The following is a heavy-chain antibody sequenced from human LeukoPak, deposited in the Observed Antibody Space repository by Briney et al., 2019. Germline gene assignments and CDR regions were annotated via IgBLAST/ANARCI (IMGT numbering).Heavy chain of an antibody. CDR2: VYYTGNT. Sequence: PSETLSLTCTVSGGSISGSTYYWAWIRQPPGKGLEWIGSVYYTGNTYHNPSLKSRVTISVDTSKNQFSLKLSSVTAADTAVYYCARDVLSYLGVLEYWGQGILVTVSS. CDR3: ARDVLSYLGVLEY. J-gene: IGHJ4*02. D-gene: IGHD3-16*01. V-gene: IGHV4-39*07. CDR1: GGSISGSTYY.